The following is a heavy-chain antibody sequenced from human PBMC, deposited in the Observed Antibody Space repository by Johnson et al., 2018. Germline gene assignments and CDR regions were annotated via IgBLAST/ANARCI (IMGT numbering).Heavy chain of an antibody. CDR3: ARPKGATMGYDAFDI. CDR2: IYPGDSDT. CDR1: GYSFTSYW. V-gene: IGHV5-51*01. J-gene: IGHJ3*02. D-gene: IGHD5-12*01. Sequence: SGAEVKKPGESLKISCEGSGYSFTSYWIGWVRQMPGKGLEWMGIIYPGDSDTRYSPSFQGQVTISADKSISTAYLQWGSLKASDTAMYYCARPKGATMGYDAFDIWGQGTMVTVSS.